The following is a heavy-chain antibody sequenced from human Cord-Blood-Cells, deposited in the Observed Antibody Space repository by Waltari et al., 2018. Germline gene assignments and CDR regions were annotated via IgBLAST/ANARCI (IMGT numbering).Heavy chain of an antibody. CDR3: ARHAALPYCDSSGYNWFDP. J-gene: IGHJ5*02. CDR1: GGSFSGYH. Sequence: QVQLQQWGAGLLKPSETLSLTCAVYGGSFSGYHWSWIRQPPGKGLEWIGEINHSGSTNYNPSLKSRVTISVDTSKNQFSLKLSSVTAADTAVYYCARHAALPYCDSSGYNWFDPWGQGTLVTVSS. D-gene: IGHD3-22*01. V-gene: IGHV4-34*01. CDR2: INHSGST.